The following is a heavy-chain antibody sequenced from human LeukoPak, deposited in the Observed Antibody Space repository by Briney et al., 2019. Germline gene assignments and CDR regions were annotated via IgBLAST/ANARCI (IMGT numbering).Heavy chain of an antibody. CDR2: IGSSGGT. CDR3: AKVASGADY. CDR1: GFTVNSYV. V-gene: IGHV3-23*01. Sequence: GGSLRLSCAASGFTVNSYVMAWVRQAPGRGLDWVSSIGSSGGTSYPDSVKGRFTISRDNSKNTLYLQMNSLRAEDTAIYYCAKVASGADYWGQGTLVTVSS. J-gene: IGHJ4*02. D-gene: IGHD6-19*01.